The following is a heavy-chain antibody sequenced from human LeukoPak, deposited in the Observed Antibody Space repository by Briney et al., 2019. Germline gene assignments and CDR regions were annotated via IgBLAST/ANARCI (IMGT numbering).Heavy chain of an antibody. CDR1: GFSFSNYW. J-gene: IGHJ4*02. V-gene: IGHV3-74*01. CDR3: GRGPPECSYGGQDH. CDR2: INTDGSRT. D-gene: IGHD3-16*01. Sequence: GGSLRLSCAASGFSFSNYWMDWVRQAPGKGLVWVSRINTDGSRTTYVDSVKGRFTISRDNAKNTLYLQMNSLRAEDTAVYYCGRGPPECSYGGQDHWGQGTLVTVSS.